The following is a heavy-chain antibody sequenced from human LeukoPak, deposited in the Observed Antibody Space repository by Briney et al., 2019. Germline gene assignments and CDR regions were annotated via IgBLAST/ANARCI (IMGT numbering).Heavy chain of an antibody. J-gene: IGHJ5*02. D-gene: IGHD6-13*01. CDR1: GFTFTNAW. CDR2: IKSKTDGGTT. V-gene: IGHV3-15*01. CDR3: TTETYSSSWYRTWFDH. Sequence: GGSLRLSCTASGFTFTNAWMTWVRQAPGKGLEWVGRIKSKTDGGTTDYAAPVKGRFTISRDDSKNTLFLQMNSLKAEDTAIYYCTTETYSSSWYRTWFDHWGQGTLVTVSS.